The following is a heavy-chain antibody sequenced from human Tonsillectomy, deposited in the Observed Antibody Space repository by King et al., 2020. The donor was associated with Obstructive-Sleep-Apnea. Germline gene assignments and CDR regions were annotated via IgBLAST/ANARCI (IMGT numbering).Heavy chain of an antibody. V-gene: IGHV4-59*08. D-gene: IGHD1-26*01. CDR2: IYYSGST. Sequence: QLQESGPGLVKPSETLSLACTVSGGSISNYYWSWIRQPPGKGLEGIGYIYYSGSTNYSPSLKSRVTISVDTSKSHFSLKLNSVTAADTATYYCARHGLPRETPPFYFDYWGQGTLVTVSS. CDR1: GGSISNYY. J-gene: IGHJ4*02. CDR3: ARHGLPRETPPFYFDY.